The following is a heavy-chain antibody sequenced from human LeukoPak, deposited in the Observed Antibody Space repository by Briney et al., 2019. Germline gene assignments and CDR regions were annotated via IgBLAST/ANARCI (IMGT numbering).Heavy chain of an antibody. CDR3: AKDTMPPKAGFDP. D-gene: IGHD2-2*01. Sequence: GGSLSLSCAASGFTYSSYGMHWVRQAPGKGLEWVAFILHEGSNKYYADSVKGRFISSRDNSKTTLYLQMNSLRAEDTAVYYCAKDTMPPKAGFDPWGQGTLVTVSS. CDR2: ILHEGSNK. J-gene: IGHJ5*02. CDR1: GFTYSSYG. V-gene: IGHV3-30*02.